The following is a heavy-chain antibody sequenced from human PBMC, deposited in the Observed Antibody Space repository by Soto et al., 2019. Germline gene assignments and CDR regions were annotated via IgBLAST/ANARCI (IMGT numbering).Heavy chain of an antibody. CDR3: AKTGGYCYGSLDF. CDR1: GFTISSHA. D-gene: IGHD5-18*01. Sequence: GGPLRLSCAASGFTISSHAMSWVRQAPGKGLEWVSAISGSGGSTYYADSVKGRFTISRDNSKNTLYLQVNSLRAEDTAVYVGAKTGGYCYGSLDFWGQGTLVTVSS. J-gene: IGHJ4*02. V-gene: IGHV3-23*01. CDR2: ISGSGGST.